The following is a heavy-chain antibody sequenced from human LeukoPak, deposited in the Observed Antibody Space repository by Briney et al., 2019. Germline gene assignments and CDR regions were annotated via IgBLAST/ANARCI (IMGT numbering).Heavy chain of an antibody. CDR2: ISYDGSNK. V-gene: IGHV3-30-3*01. Sequence: GGSLRLSCAASGFTFSSYAMHWVRQAPGKGLEWVAVISYDGSNKYYADSVKGRFTISRDNSKNTLYLQMNSLRAEDTAVYYCARGLQLWFDYWGQETLVTVSS. CDR3: ARGLQLWFDY. J-gene: IGHJ4*02. D-gene: IGHD5-18*01. CDR1: GFTFSSYA.